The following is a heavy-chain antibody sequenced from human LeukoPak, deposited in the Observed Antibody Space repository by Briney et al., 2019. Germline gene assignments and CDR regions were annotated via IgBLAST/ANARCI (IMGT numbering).Heavy chain of an antibody. V-gene: IGHV1-2*02. D-gene: IGHD3-3*01. CDR2: INPNSGGT. CDR1: GYTFTGYY. Sequence: ASVKVSCKASGYTFTGYYMHWVRQAPGQGLEWMGWINPNSGGTNYAQKFQGRVTMTRDTSISTAYMELSRLRSDDTAVYYCARDLVFGAYPRAFDIWGQGTMVTVSS. J-gene: IGHJ3*02. CDR3: ARDLVFGAYPRAFDI.